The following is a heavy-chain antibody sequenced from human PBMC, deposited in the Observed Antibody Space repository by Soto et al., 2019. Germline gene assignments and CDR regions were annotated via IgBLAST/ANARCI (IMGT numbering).Heavy chain of an antibody. CDR1: GGSINTFY. CDR3: AREGSYSAYNFAHGIQLWSFDF. Sequence: SETLSLTCTVSGGSINTFYWSWVRQPAGKGLEWIGRIFSSGSTSFNPSLESRVAMSVDTSKNHSSLNLSSVTAADMAVYYCAREGSYSAYNFAHGIQLWSFDFWGQGALVTVSS. V-gene: IGHV4-4*07. D-gene: IGHD5-12*01. CDR2: IFSSGST. J-gene: IGHJ4*02.